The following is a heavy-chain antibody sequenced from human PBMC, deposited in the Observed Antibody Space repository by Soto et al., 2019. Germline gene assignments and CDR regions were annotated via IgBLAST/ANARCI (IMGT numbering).Heavy chain of an antibody. V-gene: IGHV4-31*01. CDR2: IYDSGST. Sequence: QVQLQESGPGLVKPSQTLSLTCTVSGGSISGGDYYWSWIRQHPGKGLEWIGYIYDSGSTHHNPSLKSPVILSLDMSKNQFSLKLRSVTAADTAVYYCARAVSTAGRDWYFDLWGRGTLVTVSS. J-gene: IGHJ2*01. CDR3: ARAVSTAGRDWYFDL. CDR1: GGSISGGDYY. D-gene: IGHD6-13*01.